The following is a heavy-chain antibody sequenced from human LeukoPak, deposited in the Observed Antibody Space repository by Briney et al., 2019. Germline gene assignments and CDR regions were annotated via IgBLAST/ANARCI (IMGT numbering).Heavy chain of an antibody. J-gene: IGHJ4*02. CDR2: IYYSGST. CDR1: GGSISSSSYY. CDR3: ARGGSGWFPTDY. D-gene: IGHD6-19*01. Sequence: SETLSLTCTVSGGSISSSSYYWGWIRQPPGKGLEWIGSIYYSGSTYYNPSLKSRVTISVDTSKNQFSLKLSSVTAAGTAVYYCARGGSGWFPTDYWGQGTLVTVSS. V-gene: IGHV4-39*07.